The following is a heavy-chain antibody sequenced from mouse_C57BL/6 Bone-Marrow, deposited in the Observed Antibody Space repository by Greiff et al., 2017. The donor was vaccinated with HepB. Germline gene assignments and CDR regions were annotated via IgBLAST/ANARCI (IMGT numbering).Heavy chain of an antibody. V-gene: IGHV1-50*01. Sequence: VQLQQPGAELVKPGASVKLSCKASGYTFTSYWMQWVKQRPGQGLEWIGEIDPSDSYTNYNQKFKGKATLTVDTSSSTAYMQLSSLTSEDSAVYYCVIATVLARYFDVWGTGTTVTVSS. CDR2: IDPSDSYT. J-gene: IGHJ1*03. CDR1: GYTFTSYW. D-gene: IGHD1-1*01. CDR3: VIATVLARYFDV.